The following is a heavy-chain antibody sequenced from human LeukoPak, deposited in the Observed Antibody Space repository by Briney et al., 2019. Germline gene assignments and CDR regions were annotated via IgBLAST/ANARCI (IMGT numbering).Heavy chain of an antibody. CDR2: INSDGSST. D-gene: IGHD5-18*01. V-gene: IGHV3-74*01. Sequence: GGSLRLSCAASGFTFSSYWMHWVRQAPGKGLVWVSRINSDGSSTSYADSVKGRFTISRDNAKNTLYLQMNSLRAEDTAVYYCARVLGYSYGFGFDYWGQGTLVTVFS. CDR3: ARVLGYSYGFGFDY. J-gene: IGHJ4*02. CDR1: GFTFSSYW.